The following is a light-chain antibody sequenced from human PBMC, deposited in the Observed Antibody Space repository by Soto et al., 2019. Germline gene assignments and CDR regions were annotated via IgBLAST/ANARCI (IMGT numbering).Light chain of an antibody. J-gene: IGKJ4*01. CDR3: QQRRNSLT. CDR2: DAF. V-gene: IGKV3-11*01. Sequence: EIVLTQSPATLSLSPGERATLSCRASQSVSSYLAWYQQKPGQAPMLLIYDAFNRATGIPARFSGSGSGTDFTLTISSLEPEDYADYYCQQRRNSLTFSGGTKVEIK. CDR1: QSVSSY.